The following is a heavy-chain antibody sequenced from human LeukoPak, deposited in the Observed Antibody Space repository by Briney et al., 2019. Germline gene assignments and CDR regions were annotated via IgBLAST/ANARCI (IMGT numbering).Heavy chain of an antibody. D-gene: IGHD3-10*01. V-gene: IGHV1-18*01. J-gene: IGHJ4*02. CDR1: GYTFITYG. CDR2: INPRNGNT. CDR3: ARHHGSGSYSLYFDY. Sequence: ASVKVSCKSSGYTFITYGIIWVRQAPGQGLEWMGWINPRNGNTNYVQKLQGRVTMTTDTSTSTAYMELRSLRSDDTAVYYCARHHGSGSYSLYFDYWGQGALVTVSS.